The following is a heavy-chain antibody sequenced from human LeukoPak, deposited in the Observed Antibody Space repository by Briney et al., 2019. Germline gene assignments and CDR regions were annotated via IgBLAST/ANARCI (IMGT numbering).Heavy chain of an antibody. CDR2: ISYDGSNK. CDR1: GFMFNSYA. V-gene: IGHV3-30*03. CDR3: ARWKPFDY. Sequence: GGSLRLSCAASGFMFNSYAMHRVRQAPGKGLEWVAVISYDGSNKYNADSVRGRFTISRDNAKNSLYLQMNSLRAEDTAVYYCARWKPFDYWGQGTLVTVSS. D-gene: IGHD1-1*01. J-gene: IGHJ4*02.